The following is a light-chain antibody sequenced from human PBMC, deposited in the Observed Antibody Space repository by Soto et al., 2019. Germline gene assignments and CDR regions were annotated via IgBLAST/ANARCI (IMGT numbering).Light chain of an antibody. CDR3: QRYDNFPYT. Sequence: DIQMTQSPSTLSASVGDRVTITCRASQSISDWLAWYQQKVGKPPKLLIYKASSLEGGVPSRFSGSGSGTEFTLTISSLQPDDFATYYCQRYDNFPYTFGQGTKLEIK. CDR2: KAS. J-gene: IGKJ2*01. CDR1: QSISDW. V-gene: IGKV1-5*03.